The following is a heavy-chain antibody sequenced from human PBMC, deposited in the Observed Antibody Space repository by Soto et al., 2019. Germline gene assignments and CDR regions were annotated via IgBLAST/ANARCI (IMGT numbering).Heavy chain of an antibody. CDR2: IWYDGSNK. V-gene: IGHV3-33*01. J-gene: IGHJ4*02. CDR1: GFTFSSYG. CDR3: ARDFSQYYYDSSGYYYGPLVY. Sequence: SLRLSCAASGFTFSSYGMHWVRQAPGKGLEWVAVIWYDGSNKYYADSVKGRFTISRDNSKNTLYLQMNSLRAEDTAVYYCARDFSQYYYDSSGYYYGPLVYWGQGTLVTRLL. D-gene: IGHD3-22*01.